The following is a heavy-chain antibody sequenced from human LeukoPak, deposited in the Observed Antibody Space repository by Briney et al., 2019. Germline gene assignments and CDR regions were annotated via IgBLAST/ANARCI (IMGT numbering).Heavy chain of an antibody. D-gene: IGHD2-21*01. V-gene: IGHV3-20*04. Sequence: PGRSLRPSCAASGFTFDDYGMSWVRQAPGKGLEWVSGINWNGGSTGYADSVKGRFTISRDNAKNSLYLQMNSLRAEDTALYYCARALGGDYDYWGQGTLVTVSS. J-gene: IGHJ4*02. CDR2: INWNGGST. CDR3: ARALGGDYDY. CDR1: GFTFDDYG.